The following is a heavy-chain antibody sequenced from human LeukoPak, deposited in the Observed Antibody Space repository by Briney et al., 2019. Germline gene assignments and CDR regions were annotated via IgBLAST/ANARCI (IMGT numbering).Heavy chain of an antibody. Sequence: GGSLRLSCAASGFTFSSYSMNWVRQAPGKGLEWVSSISSSSSYIYYADSVKGRFTISRDNSKNTLYLQMGSLRAEDMAVYYCARDQSTTTVTTCDYWGQGTLVTVSS. CDR1: GFTFSSYS. J-gene: IGHJ4*02. V-gene: IGHV3-21*01. CDR2: ISSSSSYI. D-gene: IGHD4-17*01. CDR3: ARDQSTTTVTTCDY.